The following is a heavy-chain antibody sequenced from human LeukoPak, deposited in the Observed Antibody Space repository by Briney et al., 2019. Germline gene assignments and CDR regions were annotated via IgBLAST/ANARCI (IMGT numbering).Heavy chain of an antibody. CDR1: GGSISSSSYY. CDR2: IYYSGRN. Sequence: SETLSLTCTVSGGSISSSSYYWGWIRQPPGQGLEWIGSIYYSGRNYYNPSVKSRVTISVDTSKNQFSLELSSVTAADTAVYYCARLAVAGINDYWGQGTLVTVSS. V-gene: IGHV4-39*01. D-gene: IGHD6-19*01. CDR3: ARLAVAGINDY. J-gene: IGHJ4*02.